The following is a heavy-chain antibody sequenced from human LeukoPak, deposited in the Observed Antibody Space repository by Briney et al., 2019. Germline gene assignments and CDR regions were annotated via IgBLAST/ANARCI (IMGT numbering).Heavy chain of an antibody. CDR2: IRYDGSNK. Sequence: GGSLRLSCAASGFTFSSYGMHWVRQAPGKGLEWVAFIRYDGSNKYYADSVKGRFTISRDNSKNTLYLQMNSLRAEDTAVYYCAKYRYCDQNWFDPWGQGTLVTVSS. J-gene: IGHJ5*02. V-gene: IGHV3-30*02. D-gene: IGHD4-17*01. CDR3: AKYRYCDQNWFDP. CDR1: GFTFSSYG.